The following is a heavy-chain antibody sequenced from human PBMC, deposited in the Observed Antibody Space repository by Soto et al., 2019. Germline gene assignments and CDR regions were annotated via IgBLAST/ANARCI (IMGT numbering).Heavy chain of an antibody. J-gene: IGHJ6*02. D-gene: IGHD3-3*01. CDR1: GGTFSNHV. CDR3: ARGPYEFWSGYYRPVFHSGMDD. CDR2: IINIFGTA. Sequence: QVQLVQSGAEVKKPGSSVKVSCKASGGTFSNHVISWVRQAPGQGLEWMGGIINIFGTANYAQKFQGRVTITADESTSTAHMELSSLRSEDTAVYYCARGPYEFWSGYYRPVFHSGMDDWGQGTTVTVSS. V-gene: IGHV1-69*12.